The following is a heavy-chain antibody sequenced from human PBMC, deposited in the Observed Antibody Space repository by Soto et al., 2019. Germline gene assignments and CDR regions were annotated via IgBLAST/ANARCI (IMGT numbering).Heavy chain of an antibody. CDR3: AIRKTVVLGAYGMDV. J-gene: IGHJ6*02. Sequence: GASVKVSCKASGYTFTGYYMHWVRQAPGQGLEWMGWINPNSGGTNYAQKFQGRVTMTRDTSISTAYMELSRLRSDDTAVYYCAIRKTVVLGAYGMDVWGQGSTVTVSS. D-gene: IGHD2-15*01. CDR1: GYTFTGYY. V-gene: IGHV1-2*02. CDR2: INPNSGGT.